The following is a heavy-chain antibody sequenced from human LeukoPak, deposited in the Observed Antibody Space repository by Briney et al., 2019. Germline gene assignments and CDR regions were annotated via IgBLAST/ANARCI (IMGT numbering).Heavy chain of an antibody. Sequence: SVKVSCKTSGGIFKSYAPSWVRQAPGQGLEWMGGIIPIFGTANYAESFKGRVAFTADESTSTVYMELSSLRSEDTAVYYCARGKVVPDALWNHAFDVWGQGAMATVSS. CDR2: IIPIFGTA. CDR1: GGIFKSYA. D-gene: IGHD2-2*01. V-gene: IGHV1-69*13. J-gene: IGHJ3*01. CDR3: ARGKVVPDALWNHAFDV.